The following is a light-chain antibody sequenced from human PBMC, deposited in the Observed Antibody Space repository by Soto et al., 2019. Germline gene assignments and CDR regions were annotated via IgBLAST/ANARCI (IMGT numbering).Light chain of an antibody. CDR1: QNIDRW. Sequence: DMQMTQSPSTLSASVGDRVTITCRASQNIDRWLAWYQQRPGKAPKLLMYDASTLESGVPSRFSGSGSGTAFTLTISRMQPYDSATYYCQQYDSFFGQGTKLEIK. J-gene: IGKJ2*01. CDR2: DAS. CDR3: QQYDSF. V-gene: IGKV1-5*01.